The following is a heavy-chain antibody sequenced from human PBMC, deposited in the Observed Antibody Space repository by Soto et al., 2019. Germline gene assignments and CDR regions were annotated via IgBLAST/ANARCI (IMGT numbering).Heavy chain of an antibody. CDR1: GGSISSGGNS. Sequence: QLQLQESGSGLVKPSQTLSLTCAVSGGSISSGGNSWSWIRQPPGKGLEWIGYIYHSGSTYYNPCLKSRVTISVDRSKNQFSLKLSSVTAADTAVYYCARAGGLGAVAVDYWGQGTLVTVSS. CDR3: ARAGGLGAVAVDY. D-gene: IGHD6-19*01. V-gene: IGHV4-30-2*01. J-gene: IGHJ4*02. CDR2: IYHSGST.